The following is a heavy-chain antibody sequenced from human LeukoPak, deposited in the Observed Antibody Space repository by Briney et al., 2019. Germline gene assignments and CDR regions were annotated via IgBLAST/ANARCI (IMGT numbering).Heavy chain of an antibody. Sequence: ASVKVSCKASGGTFSSYAISWVRQAPGQGLEWMGGIIPIFGTANYAQKFQGRVTITADESTSTAYMELSSLRSEDTAAYYCARAIPNWGLSFSDYYYGMDVWGQGTTVTVSS. J-gene: IGHJ6*02. CDR1: GGTFSSYA. D-gene: IGHD7-27*01. V-gene: IGHV1-69*13. CDR2: IIPIFGTA. CDR3: ARAIPNWGLSFSDYYYGMDV.